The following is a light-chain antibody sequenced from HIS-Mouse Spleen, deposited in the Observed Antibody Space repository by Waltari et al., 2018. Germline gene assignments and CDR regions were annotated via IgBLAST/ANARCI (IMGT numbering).Light chain of an antibody. CDR1: SSDVGGYNY. J-gene: IGLJ2*01. V-gene: IGLV2-8*01. Sequence: QAALTQPPSASGSPGQSVTIYCTGTSSDVGGYNYVSWYQQHPGKAPKLLIYEVSKRPSGVPDRFSGSKSGPPSSLTVSGLQAEDEADYYCSSYAFLSFLFFGG. CDR2: EVS. CDR3: SSYAFLSFLF.